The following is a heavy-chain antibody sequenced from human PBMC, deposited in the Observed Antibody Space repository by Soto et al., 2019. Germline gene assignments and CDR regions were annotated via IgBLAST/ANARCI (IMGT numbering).Heavy chain of an antibody. J-gene: IGHJ6*02. CDR2: IYYSGST. CDR1: GGSISSSSYY. D-gene: IGHD3-16*01. Sequence: PSETLSLTCTVSGGSISSSSYYWGWIRQPPGKGLGWIGSIYYSGSTYYNPSLKSRVTISVDTSKNQFSLKLSSVTAADTAVYYCARTTYYDYVWQNYYYYGMDVWGQGTTVTVSS. V-gene: IGHV4-39*01. CDR3: ARTTYYDYVWQNYYYYGMDV.